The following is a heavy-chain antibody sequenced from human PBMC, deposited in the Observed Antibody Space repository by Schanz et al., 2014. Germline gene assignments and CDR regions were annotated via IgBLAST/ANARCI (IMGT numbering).Heavy chain of an antibody. CDR1: GFTFSNFA. CDR2: ISYEGNDK. J-gene: IGHJ4*02. D-gene: IGHD4-17*01. CDR3: VRDTDYHFDS. Sequence: QVQLVESGGGVVQPGRSLRLSCAASGFTFSNFAIHWVRQAPGKGLEWVAVISYEGNDKYYGDSVKGRFTISRDSPKNRLYLQMNSLRPEDSGVYYCVRDTDYHFDSWGQGTLVTVSS. V-gene: IGHV3-30*04.